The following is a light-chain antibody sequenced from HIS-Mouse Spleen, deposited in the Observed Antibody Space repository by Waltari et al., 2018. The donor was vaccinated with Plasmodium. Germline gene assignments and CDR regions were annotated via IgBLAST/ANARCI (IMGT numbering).Light chain of an antibody. CDR3: YSTDSSGNHRV. J-gene: IGLJ3*02. CDR2: EDS. CDR1: ALPNKY. Sequence: SYELTQPPSVSVSPVQTARTTCSGDALPNKYAYLYQQKSGQAPVLVIYEDSKRPSGIPERFSGSSSGTMATLTISGAQVEDEADYYCYSTDSSGNHRVFGGGTKLTVL. V-gene: IGLV3-10*01.